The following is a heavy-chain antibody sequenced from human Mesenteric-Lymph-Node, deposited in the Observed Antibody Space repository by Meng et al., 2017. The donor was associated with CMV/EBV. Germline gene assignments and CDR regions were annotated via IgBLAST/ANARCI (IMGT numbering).Heavy chain of an antibody. CDR2: ISYDGSNK. CDR1: GFTVSSYG. Sequence: SLRLSRAASGFTVSSYGMHWVRQAPGKGLEWVAVISYDGSNKYYADSVKGRFTISRDNSKNTLYLQMNSLRAEDTAVYYCAKVPFDYWGQGTLVTVSS. CDR3: AKVPFDY. J-gene: IGHJ4*02. V-gene: IGHV3-30*18.